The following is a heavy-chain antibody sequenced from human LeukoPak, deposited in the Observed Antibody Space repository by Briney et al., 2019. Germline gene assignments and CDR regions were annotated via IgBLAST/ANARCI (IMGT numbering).Heavy chain of an antibody. CDR3: ARGPLGYCSSTSCYPDY. J-gene: IGHJ4*02. D-gene: IGHD2-2*01. Sequence: ASVKVSCKASGYTFTSYDINWLRQATGQGLEWMGWMNPNSGNTGYAQKFQGRVTITRNTSISTAYMELSSLRSEDTAVYYCARGPLGYCSSTSCYPDYWGQGTLVTVSS. V-gene: IGHV1-8*03. CDR2: MNPNSGNT. CDR1: GYTFTSYD.